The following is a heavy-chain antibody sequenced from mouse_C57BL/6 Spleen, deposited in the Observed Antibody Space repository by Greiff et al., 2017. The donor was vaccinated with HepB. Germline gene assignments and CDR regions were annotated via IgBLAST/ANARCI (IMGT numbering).Heavy chain of an antibody. CDR3: ARSGDGDFDD. CDR2: IYPGSGST. D-gene: IGHD1-2*01. J-gene: IGHJ2*01. Sequence: QVQLKESGAELVKPGASVKMSCKASGYTFTSYWITWVKQRPGQGLEWIGDIYPGSGSTNYNEKFKSKATLTVDTSSSTAYMQLSSLTSEDSAVYYCARSGDGDFDDWGQGTTLTVSS. CDR1: GYTFTSYW. V-gene: IGHV1-55*01.